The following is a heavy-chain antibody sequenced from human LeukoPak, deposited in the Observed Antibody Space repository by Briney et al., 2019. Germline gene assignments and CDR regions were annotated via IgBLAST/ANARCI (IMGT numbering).Heavy chain of an antibody. CDR1: GYTFTSYD. J-gene: IGHJ4*02. CDR2: INPSGGST. Sequence: ASVKVSCKASGYTFTSYDINWVRQAPGQGLEWMGIINPSGGSTSYAQKFQGRVTMTRDTSTSTVYMELSSLRSEDTAVYYCARDMGIFNPYSSSYSLDYWGQGTLVTVSS. CDR3: ARDMGIFNPYSSSYSLDY. D-gene: IGHD6-13*01. V-gene: IGHV1-46*01.